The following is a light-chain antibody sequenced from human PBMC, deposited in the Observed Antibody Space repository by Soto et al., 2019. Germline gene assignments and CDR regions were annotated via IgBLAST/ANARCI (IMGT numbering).Light chain of an antibody. J-gene: IGKJ2*01. CDR1: QSISTY. CDR2: AAS. CDR3: QQGYSLPFT. V-gene: IGKV1-39*01. Sequence: DIQMTQSPSSLSASVGDRVTITCRASQSISTYLNGYQQKPGKAPKVLIYAASSLQSGVSLRFSGSGSGTDFTLTISSLQPEDFATYYCQQGYSLPFTFGQGTKLDIK.